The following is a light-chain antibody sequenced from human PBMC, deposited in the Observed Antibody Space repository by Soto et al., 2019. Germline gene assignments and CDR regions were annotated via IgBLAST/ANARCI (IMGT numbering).Light chain of an antibody. CDR3: SSYTGSSTPV. V-gene: IGLV2-14*01. J-gene: IGLJ3*02. CDR1: SSDVGGYNY. CDR2: EVS. Sequence: QSALTQPASVSGSPGQSITISCTGTSSDVGGYNYVSWYQHHPGKAPKLMIYEVSNRPSGVSNHFSGSKSGNTASLTISGLQAEDEADYYCSSYTGSSTPVFGGGTKVTVL.